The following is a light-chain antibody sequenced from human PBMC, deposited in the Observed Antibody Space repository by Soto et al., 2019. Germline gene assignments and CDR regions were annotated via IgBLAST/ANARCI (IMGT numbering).Light chain of an antibody. CDR3: QQYQSYMYT. V-gene: IGKV1-5*03. CDR2: KAS. J-gene: IGKJ2*01. CDR1: RSISNW. Sequence: DIQMTQSPSTLSASVGDRVTITCRASRSISNWLAWYQQKPGKAPKLLIYKASILQSGVSSRFSGSGSGTEFTLTINSLQPDDFATYYCQQYQSYMYTFGQGTKLEIK.